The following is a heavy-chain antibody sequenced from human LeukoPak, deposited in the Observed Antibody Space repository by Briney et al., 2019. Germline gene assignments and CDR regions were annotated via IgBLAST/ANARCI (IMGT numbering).Heavy chain of an antibody. V-gene: IGHV1-2*02. CDR2: INPNSGGT. CDR1: GYTFTGYY. Sequence: ASVKVSCKASGYTFTGYYMHWVRQAPGQGLEWMGWINPNSGGTNYAQKFQGRVTMTRDTSISIAYMELSRLRSDDTAVYYCARDARSPESSSPVDYWGQGTLVTVSS. D-gene: IGHD6-13*01. J-gene: IGHJ4*02. CDR3: ARDARSPESSSPVDY.